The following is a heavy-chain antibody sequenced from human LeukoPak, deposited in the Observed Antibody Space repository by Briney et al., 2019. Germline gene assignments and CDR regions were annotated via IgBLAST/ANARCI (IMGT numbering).Heavy chain of an antibody. Sequence: GASVKVSCKASGYTFTGYYMHWVRQAPGQGLEWMGWINPSSGGTNYAQKFQGRVTMTRDTSISTAYMELSRLRSDDTAVYYCARDEHCSSTSCYTGGYYYYYMDVWGKGTTVTVSS. CDR1: GYTFTGYY. J-gene: IGHJ6*03. V-gene: IGHV1-2*02. D-gene: IGHD2-2*02. CDR2: INPSSGGT. CDR3: ARDEHCSSTSCYTGGYYYYYMDV.